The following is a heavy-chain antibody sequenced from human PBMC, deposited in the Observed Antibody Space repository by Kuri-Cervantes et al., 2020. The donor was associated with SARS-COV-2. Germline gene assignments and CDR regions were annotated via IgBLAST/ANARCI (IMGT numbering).Heavy chain of an antibody. CDR1: GGSFRGYY. CDR2: INHSGST. V-gene: IGHV4-34*01. CDR3: ARGRIAVVPAAKAFDP. Sequence: SQTLSLTCAVYGGSFRGYYWSWIRQPPGKGLEWIGEINHSGSTNYNPSLKSRVTISVDTSKNQFSLKLSSVTAADTAVYYCARGRIAVVPAAKAFDPWGQGTLVTVSS. J-gene: IGHJ5*02. D-gene: IGHD2-2*01.